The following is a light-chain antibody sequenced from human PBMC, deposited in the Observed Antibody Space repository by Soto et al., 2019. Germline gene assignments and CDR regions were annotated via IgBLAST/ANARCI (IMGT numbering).Light chain of an antibody. J-gene: IGKJ1*01. V-gene: IGKV1-5*01. Sequence: DIQMTQSPSTLSAFVGDRVTITCRASQSIGRWLPWYQQKPGKAPKLLIYDASSLESGVPSRFSGSGSGTEFTLTISSLQPDDFATYYCQQYNTYSPERTFGQGTKVEIK. CDR1: QSIGRW. CDR2: DAS. CDR3: QQYNTYSPERT.